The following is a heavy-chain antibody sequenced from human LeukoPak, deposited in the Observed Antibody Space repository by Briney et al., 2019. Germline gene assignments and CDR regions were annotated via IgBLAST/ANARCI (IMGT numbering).Heavy chain of an antibody. CDR1: GYTFTSYG. CDR3: ARDRGYYYDSSGYYYAGY. Sequence: GASVKVSCKASGYTFTSYGISWVRQAPGQGLEWMGWISAYNGNTNYAQKLQGRVTMTTDTSTSTAYMELRSLRSDDTAVYCCARDRGYYYDSSGYYYAGYWGQGTLVTVSS. D-gene: IGHD3-22*01. V-gene: IGHV1-18*01. J-gene: IGHJ4*02. CDR2: ISAYNGNT.